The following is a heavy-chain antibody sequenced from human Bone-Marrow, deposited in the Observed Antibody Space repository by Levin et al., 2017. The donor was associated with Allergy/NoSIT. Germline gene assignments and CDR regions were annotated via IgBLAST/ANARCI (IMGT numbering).Heavy chain of an antibody. D-gene: IGHD1-14*01. J-gene: IGHJ4*02. Sequence: GGSLRLSCAASGFSFSNYAMHWVRQAPGKGLEYVSAISSNGGSTFYANAVKGRFAISRDNSQNTLFLQMGSLRLDGMAVYYCARDRVTSGNRWEFDFWGQGTLVTVSS. CDR1: GFSFSNYA. CDR3: ARDRVTSGNRWEFDF. CDR2: ISSNGGST. V-gene: IGHV3-64*01.